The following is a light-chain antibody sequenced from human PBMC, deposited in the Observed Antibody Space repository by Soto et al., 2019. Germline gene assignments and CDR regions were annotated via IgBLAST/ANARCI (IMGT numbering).Light chain of an antibody. CDR3: SSKRDSSTLFV. V-gene: IGLV2-14*01. CDR1: SSDVGAYIF. CDR2: EVT. J-gene: IGLJ1*01. Sequence: QSVLTQPPSASGSPGQSVTISCTGTSSDVGAYIFVSWYQQHPGKAPKLLIYEVTNRPSGVSDRFSGSKSGNTASLTISGLQAEDEADYYCSSKRDSSTLFVFGTGTKV.